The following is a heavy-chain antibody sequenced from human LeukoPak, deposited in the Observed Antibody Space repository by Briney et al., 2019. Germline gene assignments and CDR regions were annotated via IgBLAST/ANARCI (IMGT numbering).Heavy chain of an antibody. CDR1: GFTFSSYE. V-gene: IGHV3-48*03. CDR3: ARGPFTSISKYFDY. J-gene: IGHJ4*02. D-gene: IGHD2-2*01. Sequence: GGSLRLSCAASGFTFSSYEMNWVRQAPGKGLEWISYISSSGSSISYADSVKGRFTISRDNAKNSLNLQMNSLRAEDTAVYYCARGPFTSISKYFDYWGQGTLVTVSS. CDR2: ISSSGSSI.